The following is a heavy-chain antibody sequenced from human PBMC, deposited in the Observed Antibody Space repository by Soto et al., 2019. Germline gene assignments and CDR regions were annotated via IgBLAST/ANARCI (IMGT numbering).Heavy chain of an antibody. CDR1: GGSISSGDYY. D-gene: IGHD6-13*01. CDR2: IYYSGST. V-gene: IGHV4-30-4*01. Sequence: SETLSLTCTVSGGSISSGDYYWSWIRQPPGKGLEWIGYIYYSGSTYYNPSLKSRVTISVDTSKNQFSLKLSSVTAADTAVYYCARDYSSSSSNWFGPWGQGTLVTAPQ. J-gene: IGHJ5*02. CDR3: ARDYSSSSSNWFGP.